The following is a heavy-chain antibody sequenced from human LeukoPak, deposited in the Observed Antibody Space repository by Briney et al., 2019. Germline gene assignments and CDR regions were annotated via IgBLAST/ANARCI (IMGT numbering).Heavy chain of an antibody. D-gene: IGHD6-13*01. J-gene: IGHJ6*04. CDR3: ARALSSSWYPYYYYYGMDV. Sequence: GGSLRLSCAASGFTFSSYEMNWVRQAPGKGLEWVPYISSSGSTIYYADSVKGRFTISRDNAKNSLYLQMNSLRAEDTAVYYYARALSSSWYPYYYYYGMDVWGKGTTVTVSS. CDR1: GFTFSSYE. V-gene: IGHV3-48*03. CDR2: ISSSGSTI.